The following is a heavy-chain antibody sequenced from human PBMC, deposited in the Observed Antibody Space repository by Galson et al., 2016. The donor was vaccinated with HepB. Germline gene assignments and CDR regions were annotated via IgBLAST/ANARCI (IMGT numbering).Heavy chain of an antibody. J-gene: IGHJ6*03. CDR3: GGAQGAHYYYYMDV. Sequence: TLSLTCTVSGGSISSDGSYWSWIRQSPGKGLEWIGYIYNSGSSHYNPSLKSRVSISGDTSKNQFSLNLTSVTAADTAVYYCGGAQGAHYYYYMDVWGKGTAVIVSS. D-gene: IGHD3-16*01. V-gene: IGHV4-30-4*01. CDR1: GGSISSDGSY. CDR2: IYNSGSS.